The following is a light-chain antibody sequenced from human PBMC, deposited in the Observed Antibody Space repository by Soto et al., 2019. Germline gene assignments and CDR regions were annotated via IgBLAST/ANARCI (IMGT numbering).Light chain of an antibody. V-gene: IGKV3-15*01. Sequence: EVVMTESPATLSVSPGERATLSCRASQIVSILLAWYQQKPGQAPRLLIHGATTMATGIPASFSGSGSGTEFTLTISSLQPEDFAVYYCQQYNNWPITFGQGTRLENK. CDR2: GAT. CDR3: QQYNNWPIT. J-gene: IGKJ5*01. CDR1: QIVSIL.